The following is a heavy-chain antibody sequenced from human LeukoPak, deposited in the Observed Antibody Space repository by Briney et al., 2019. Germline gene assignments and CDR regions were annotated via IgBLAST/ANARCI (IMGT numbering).Heavy chain of an antibody. Sequence: GGSLRLSCAASGFTFSSYGMHWVRQAPGKGLEWVAVISYDGSNKYYADSVKGRFTISRDNSKNTLYLQMNSLRAEDTAVYYCAKDPADIVVVVADDAFDIWGQGTMVTVSS. CDR3: AKDPADIVVVVADDAFDI. CDR2: ISYDGSNK. J-gene: IGHJ3*02. D-gene: IGHD2-15*01. V-gene: IGHV3-30*18. CDR1: GFTFSSYG.